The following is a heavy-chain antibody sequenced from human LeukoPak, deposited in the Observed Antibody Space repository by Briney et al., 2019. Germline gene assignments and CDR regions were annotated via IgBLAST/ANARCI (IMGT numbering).Heavy chain of an antibody. Sequence: PGGSLRLSCAASGFTFSTYSMNWVRQAPGKGLEWASSISSSSSYIYYADSVKGRFTISRDNAKNSLYLQMSSLRAEDTAVYYCARTVAVAGTPFDYWGQGTLVTVSS. V-gene: IGHV3-21*01. CDR2: ISSSSSYI. D-gene: IGHD6-19*01. J-gene: IGHJ4*02. CDR1: GFTFSTYS. CDR3: ARTVAVAGTPFDY.